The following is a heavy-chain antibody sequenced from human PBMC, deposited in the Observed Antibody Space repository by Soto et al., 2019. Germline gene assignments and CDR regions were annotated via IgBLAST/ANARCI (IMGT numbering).Heavy chain of an antibody. CDR1: GGTFSSYA. V-gene: IGHV1-69*13. CDR2: IIPIFGTA. J-gene: IGHJ4*02. CDR3: AKREHRVCSVGSCYTCFDY. Sequence: GASVKVSCKASGGTFSSYAISWVRQAPGQGLEWMGGIIPIFGTANYAQKFQGRVTITADDSTSTAYMELSSLRSEDTAVYYCAKREHRVCSVGSCYTCFDYWGQGTLVTVSS. D-gene: IGHD2-15*01.